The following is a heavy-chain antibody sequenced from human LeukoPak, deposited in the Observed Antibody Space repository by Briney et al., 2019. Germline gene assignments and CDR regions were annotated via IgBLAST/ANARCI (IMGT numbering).Heavy chain of an antibody. D-gene: IGHD4-17*01. CDR3: ARDNDYGDCVKRGYDY. V-gene: IGHV1-18*01. J-gene: IGHJ4*02. CDR1: GYTFTSYG. Sequence: GASVKVSCKASGYTFTSYGISWVRQAPGQGLEWMGWISAYNGNTNYAQKLQGRVTMTTDTSTSTAYMELRSLRSDDTAVYYCARDNDYGDCVKRGYDYWGQGTLVTVSS. CDR2: ISAYNGNT.